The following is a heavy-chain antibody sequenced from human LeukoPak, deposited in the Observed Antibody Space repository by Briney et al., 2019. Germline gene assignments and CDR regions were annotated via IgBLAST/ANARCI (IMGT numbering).Heavy chain of an antibody. V-gene: IGHV1-2*02. J-gene: IGHJ6*02. CDR2: INPNSGGT. CDR1: GYTFTGYY. Sequence: GASVKVSCKASGYTFTGYYMHWVRHAPGQGLEWMGWINPNSGGTNYAQKFQGRVTMTRDTSISTAYMELSRLRSDDTAVYYCARGKDYYYYGMDVWGQGTTVTVSS. CDR3: ARGKDYYYYGMDV.